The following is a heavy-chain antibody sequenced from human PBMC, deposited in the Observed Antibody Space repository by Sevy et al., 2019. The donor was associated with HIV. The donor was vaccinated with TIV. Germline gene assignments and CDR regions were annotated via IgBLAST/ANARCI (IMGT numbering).Heavy chain of an antibody. CDR3: ARDRHFGWFGELLGGDYYYMDV. J-gene: IGHJ6*03. CDR1: GFTFSDYY. Sequence: GVSLRLSCAASGFTFSDYYMSWIRQAPGKGLEWVSYISSSSYTNYADSVKGRFTISRDNARNSLYLQMNSLRAEDTAVYYCARDRHFGWFGELLGGDYYYMDVWGKGTTVTVSS. V-gene: IGHV3-11*06. CDR2: ISSSSYT. D-gene: IGHD3-10*01.